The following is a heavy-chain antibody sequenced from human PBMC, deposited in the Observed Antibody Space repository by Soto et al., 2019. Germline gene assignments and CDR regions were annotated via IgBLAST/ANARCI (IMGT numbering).Heavy chain of an antibody. J-gene: IGHJ6*02. Sequence: QLQLQESGPGLVKPSETLSLTCTVSGGSISSSSYYWGWIRQPPGKVLEWIGSIYYSGSAYYNPSRKSRVTRSVDTSKNQFSLKLSPVTAADTAVYYCARHPSGWQPAGDVYYYGMDVWGQGTTVTVSS. CDR3: ARHPSGWQPAGDVYYYGMDV. CDR2: IYYSGSA. D-gene: IGHD6-19*01. V-gene: IGHV4-39*01. CDR1: GGSISSSSYY.